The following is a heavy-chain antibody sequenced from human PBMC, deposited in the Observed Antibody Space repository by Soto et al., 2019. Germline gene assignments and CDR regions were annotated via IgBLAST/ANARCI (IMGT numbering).Heavy chain of an antibody. Sequence: SVKVSCQASGGTFRSYAISWVRQPPGQGREWMGGIIPIFGTANYAQKFQGRVTITADESTSTAYMELSSLRSEDTAVYYCARVGLSRAWDYWGQGTLVTVSS. CDR3: ARVGLSRAWDY. V-gene: IGHV1-69*13. CDR2: IIPIFGTA. J-gene: IGHJ4*02. CDR1: GGTFRSYA. D-gene: IGHD3-16*01.